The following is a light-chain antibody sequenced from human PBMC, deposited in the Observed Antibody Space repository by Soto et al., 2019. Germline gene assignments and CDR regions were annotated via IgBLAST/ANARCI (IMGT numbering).Light chain of an antibody. Sequence: IFAHYKGTLSLSPGGRATLSVRASQSVSRRLAWYQHRPGQSPRLLISGASMRASGVPVRFSGSGSGTDFTLTITRFESEDFPVYYSQLSAEPLITIALGTRLEIK. CDR2: GAS. V-gene: IGKV3-11*01. CDR1: QSVSRR. J-gene: IGKJ5*01. CDR3: QLSAEPLIT.